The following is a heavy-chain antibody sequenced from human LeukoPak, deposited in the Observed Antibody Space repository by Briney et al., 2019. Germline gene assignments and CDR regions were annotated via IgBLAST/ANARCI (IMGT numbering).Heavy chain of an antibody. CDR3: ARLTGYCSGGSCYSGVFDY. D-gene: IGHD2-15*01. CDR2: IYPGDSDT. V-gene: IGHV5-51*01. CDR1: GYSFTSYW. Sequence: GESLKISCKGSGYSFTSYWIGWVRQMPGKGLEWMGIIYPGDSDTRYSPSFQGQVTISADKSISTAYLQWSSLKASDTAMYYCARLTGYCSGGSCYSGVFDYWGQGTLVTVSS. J-gene: IGHJ4*02.